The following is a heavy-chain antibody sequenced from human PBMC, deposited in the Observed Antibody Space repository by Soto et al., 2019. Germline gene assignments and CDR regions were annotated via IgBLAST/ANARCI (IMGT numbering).Heavy chain of an antibody. J-gene: IGHJ5*01. CDR3: ARMGYDILTGYDSNLLDS. D-gene: IGHD3-9*01. Sequence: GASVKVSCKASGGTFSSYTISWVRQAPGQGLEWMGRIIPILGIANYAQKFQGRVTITADKSTSTAYMELSSLRSEDTAVYYCARMGYDILTGYDSNLLDSSAQGSLVIGSS. V-gene: IGHV1-69*02. CDR2: IIPILGIA. CDR1: GGTFSSYT.